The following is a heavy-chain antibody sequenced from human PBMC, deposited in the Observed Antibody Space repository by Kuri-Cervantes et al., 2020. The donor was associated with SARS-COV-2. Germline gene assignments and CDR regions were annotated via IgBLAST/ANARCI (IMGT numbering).Heavy chain of an antibody. D-gene: IGHD3-3*01. Sequence: GESLKISCEVSGFLFSASAIHWVRQASGKGLEWVGRVRGKANNYATAYAASVKGRFTISRDDSKNMAYLQMNSLKTEDTAVYYCTRDDFWSGYYKTWGQGTLVTVSS. V-gene: IGHV3-73*01. CDR2: VRGKANNYAT. CDR3: TRDDFWSGYYKT. CDR1: GFLFSASA. J-gene: IGHJ5*02.